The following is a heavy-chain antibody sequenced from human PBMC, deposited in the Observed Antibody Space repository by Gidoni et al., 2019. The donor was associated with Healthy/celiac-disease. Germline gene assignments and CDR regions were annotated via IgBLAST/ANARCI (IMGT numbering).Heavy chain of an antibody. J-gene: IGHJ2*01. CDR3: ATGGYSGYDWGWYFDL. V-gene: IGHV4-39*01. Sequence: QLQLQAPGPGLVKPSEPLSPPCTVAGGSISSSSYYWGWIRQHPGKGLEWIGSISSRGSTYHNPSIKGRVTISVYTSKNQFSLKLSSVTAADTAVYYCATGGYSGYDWGWYFDLWGRGTLVTVSS. D-gene: IGHD5-12*01. CDR2: ISSRGST. CDR1: GGSISSSSYY.